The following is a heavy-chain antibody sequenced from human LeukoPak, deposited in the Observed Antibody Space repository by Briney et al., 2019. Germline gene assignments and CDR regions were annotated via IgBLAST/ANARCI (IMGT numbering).Heavy chain of an antibody. CDR2: ITSKTDGGTT. CDR1: GFTFSNAW. J-gene: IGHJ3*01. V-gene: IGHV3-15*01. D-gene: IGHD3-9*01. Sequence: PGESLRLSCAASGFTFSNAWMSWVRQAPGKGMEWVGRITSKTDGGTTDYVALVNGRFTISRDDATNTLYPQMNSLKPDRTALYYCTTDLRYFDRTGFVFDVWGQGTLVTVSS. CDR3: TTDLRYFDRTGFVFDV.